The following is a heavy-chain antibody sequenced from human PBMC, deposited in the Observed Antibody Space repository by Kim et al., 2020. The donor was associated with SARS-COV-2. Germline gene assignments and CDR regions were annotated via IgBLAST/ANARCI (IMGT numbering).Heavy chain of an antibody. Sequence: YPDSVEGRFTVSRDDGKNSLFLQRNSLRDEDTALYYCARRMALSAMDYWGQGTLVTVSS. D-gene: IGHD2-8*01. J-gene: IGHJ4*02. V-gene: IGHV3-48*02. CDR3: ARRMALSAMDY.